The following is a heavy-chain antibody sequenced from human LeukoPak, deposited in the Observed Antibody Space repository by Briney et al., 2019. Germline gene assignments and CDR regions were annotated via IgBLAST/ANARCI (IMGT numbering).Heavy chain of an antibody. CDR3: AKATELWLLDY. Sequence: GGSLRLSCAASGFTFSNYGMHWLRQAPGKGLEWVAVIWYNGGNKYYADSVKGRFTISRDNSKTTLYLQMNSLRAEDTAVYYCAKATELWLLDYWGQGTLVTVSS. D-gene: IGHD5-18*01. V-gene: IGHV3-33*06. CDR1: GFTFSNYG. J-gene: IGHJ4*02. CDR2: IWYNGGNK.